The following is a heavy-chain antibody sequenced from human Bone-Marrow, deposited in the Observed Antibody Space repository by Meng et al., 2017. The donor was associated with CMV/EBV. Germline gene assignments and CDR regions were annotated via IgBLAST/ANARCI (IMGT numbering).Heavy chain of an antibody. V-gene: IGHV1-2*02. Sequence: ASVKVSCKASGYTFTGYYMHWVRQAPGQGLEWMGWINPNSGGTNYAQKFQGRVTMTRDTSISTAYMELSRQRSDDTAVYYCARGDTPNICGGDCCCGFDPWGQGTLVTVSS. CDR2: INPNSGGT. CDR1: GYTFTGYY. CDR3: ARGDTPNICGGDCCCGFDP. D-gene: IGHD2-21*01. J-gene: IGHJ5*01.